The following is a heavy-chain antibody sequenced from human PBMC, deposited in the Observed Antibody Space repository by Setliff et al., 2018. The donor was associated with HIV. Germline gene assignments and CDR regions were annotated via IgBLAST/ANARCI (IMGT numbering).Heavy chain of an antibody. J-gene: IGHJ6*03. D-gene: IGHD3-22*01. CDR1: GGTVSSYA. V-gene: IGHV1-69*05. CDR3: ARGRNYDSSGYGDYYYYMDV. CDR2: IIPIFGPA. Sequence: SVKVSCKASGGTVSSYAINWVRQAPGQGLEWMGGIIPIFGPANYAQKFQDRVTITTDESTSTAYMQLSSLRSDDTAVYYCARGRNYDSSGYGDYYYYMDVWGKGTTVTVSS.